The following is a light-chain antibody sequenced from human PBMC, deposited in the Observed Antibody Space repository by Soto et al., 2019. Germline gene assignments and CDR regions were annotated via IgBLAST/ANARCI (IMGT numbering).Light chain of an antibody. Sequence: QSALTQPASVAVSPGQSITIFCTGTISDVGAYKFVSWYRHHPGRAPQVMIYEVTNRPSGVSSRFSGSKSGNTASLTISGLQPEDEGDSYCRSYSRTSTPWVFGGGTQLTVL. V-gene: IGLV2-14*01. CDR2: EVT. CDR1: ISDVGAYKF. J-gene: IGLJ3*02. CDR3: RSYSRTSTPWV.